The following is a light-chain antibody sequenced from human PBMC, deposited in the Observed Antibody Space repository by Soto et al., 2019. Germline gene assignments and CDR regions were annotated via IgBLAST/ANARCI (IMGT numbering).Light chain of an antibody. CDR1: QGIATG. CDR3: QQFNSR. CDR2: DAS. V-gene: IGKV1-13*02. J-gene: IGKJ5*01. Sequence: KVYQSPSALSAYIEDTVTISCRASQGIATGLAWYQQKPGAPPKLLIYDASTLERGIPSRFSGRGSGTHFILTFNNLQPEDFATYVCQQFNSRFGERTRLEIK.